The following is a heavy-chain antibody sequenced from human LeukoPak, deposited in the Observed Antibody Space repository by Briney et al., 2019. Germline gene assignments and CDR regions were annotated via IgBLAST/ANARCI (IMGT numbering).Heavy chain of an antibody. CDR3: TRDPDG. CDR2: IYSGGDT. CDR1: GFTVTNYY. J-gene: IGHJ4*02. Sequence: GGSLRLSCAASGFTVTNYYMSWVRRAPGKGLEWVSVIYSGGDTFHADSVKGRFILSRDISKNTLYLQMNGLRVDDTAVYYCTRDPDGWGQGTLVTVSS. V-gene: IGHV3-66*01.